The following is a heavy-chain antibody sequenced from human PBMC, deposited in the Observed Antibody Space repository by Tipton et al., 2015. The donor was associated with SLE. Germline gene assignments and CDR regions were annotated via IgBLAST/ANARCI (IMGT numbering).Heavy chain of an antibody. J-gene: IGHJ2*01. Sequence: SLRLSCAASGFTFSDYYMNWIRQAPGKGLEWISYISSSGDTMFYADSVKGRFTISRDNAKNSLYLQMNSLRAEDTAVYYCARQGPEDVDLWGRGTLVTVSS. CDR1: GFTFSDYY. CDR3: ARQGPEDVDL. V-gene: IGHV3-11*04. CDR2: ISSSGDTM.